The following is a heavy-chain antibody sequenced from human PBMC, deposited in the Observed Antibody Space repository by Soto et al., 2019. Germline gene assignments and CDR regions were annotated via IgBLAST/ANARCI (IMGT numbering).Heavy chain of an antibody. CDR1: GYTFTGYD. D-gene: IGHD2-15*01. J-gene: IGHJ5*02. CDR3: ARRYCSGVSSYHWCHP. Sequence: ASVTVSCKASGYTFTGYDSSWVRQAAGQGPDWMGWMNPSSGNTGYAQKFQGSVTMTRNTSISTAHMALSSLRSEDTAVYYCARRYCSGVSSYHWCHPWGQGTLVTVSS. V-gene: IGHV1-8*01. CDR2: MNPSSGNT.